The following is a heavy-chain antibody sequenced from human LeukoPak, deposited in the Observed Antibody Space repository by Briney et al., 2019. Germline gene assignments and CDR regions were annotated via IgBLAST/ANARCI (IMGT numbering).Heavy chain of an antibody. Sequence: GGSLKLSCAASGFTFSGSAIHWVRQSSGKGLEWVGQIDKKDKGYATATAYAASVKGRFTISRGDSINTAYLQMKSLKTEDTALYYCTRDSGTYNWFDPWGQGTLVTVSS. CDR2: IDKKDKGYATAT. CDR3: TRDSGTYNWFDP. D-gene: IGHD1-26*01. V-gene: IGHV3-73*01. J-gene: IGHJ5*02. CDR1: GFTFSGSA.